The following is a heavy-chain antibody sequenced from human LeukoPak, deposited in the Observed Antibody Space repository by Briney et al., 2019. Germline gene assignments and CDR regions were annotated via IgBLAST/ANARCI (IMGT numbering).Heavy chain of an antibody. D-gene: IGHD1-14*01. V-gene: IGHV1-69*05. CDR1: GGTFSSYA. J-gene: IGHJ6*03. CDR2: IIPIFGTA. Sequence: SVKVSCKASGGTFSSYAISWVRQAPGQGLEWMGRIIPIFGTANYAQKFQGRVTITTDESTSTAYMELGSLRSEDTAVYYCARGPEPYYYYYMDVWGKGTTVTVSS. CDR3: ARGPEPYYYYYMDV.